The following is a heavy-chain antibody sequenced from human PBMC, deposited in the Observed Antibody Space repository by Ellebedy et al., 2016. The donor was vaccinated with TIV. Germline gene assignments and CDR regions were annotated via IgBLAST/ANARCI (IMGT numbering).Heavy chain of an antibody. Sequence: MPSETLSLTCSVSGGSIRDYYWSWIRQPPGKGLEWIAYMPNSGSTKYNPSLMSRATRSLDTSKNQFSLKLRSVTAADAAVYYCARAGGFDFPYYYYGMDVWGQGTTVTVYS. J-gene: IGHJ6*02. V-gene: IGHV4-59*01. CDR3: ARAGGFDFPYYYYGMDV. D-gene: IGHD5-12*01. CDR1: GGSIRDYY. CDR2: MPNSGST.